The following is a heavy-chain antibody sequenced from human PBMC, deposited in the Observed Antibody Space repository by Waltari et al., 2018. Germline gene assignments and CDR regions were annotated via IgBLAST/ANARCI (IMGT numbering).Heavy chain of an antibody. Sequence: EVQLVESGGGLVQPGGSLKLSCAASGFTFSGSAMHWVRQASGKVVGWVGRIRSKANSYATAYAASVKGRFTISRDDSKNTAYLQLNSLKTEDTAVYYCTSRPLGYWGQGTLVTVSS. D-gene: IGHD3-16*01. CDR2: IRSKANSYAT. J-gene: IGHJ4*02. CDR3: TSRPLGY. CDR1: GFTFSGSA. V-gene: IGHV3-73*01.